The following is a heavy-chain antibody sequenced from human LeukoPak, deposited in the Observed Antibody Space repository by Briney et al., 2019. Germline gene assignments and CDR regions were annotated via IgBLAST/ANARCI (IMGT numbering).Heavy chain of an antibody. D-gene: IGHD3-22*01. CDR2: INPNSGGT. CDR3: AREATGGSGYTSDY. J-gene: IGHJ4*02. V-gene: IGHV1-2*06. Sequence: ASVKVSCKASGYTFTGYYMHWVRQAPGQGLEWMGRINPNSGGTNHAQKFQGRVTMTRDTSISTAYMDLSRLRSDDTAVYYCAREATGGSGYTSDYWGQGTPVTVSS. CDR1: GYTFTGYY.